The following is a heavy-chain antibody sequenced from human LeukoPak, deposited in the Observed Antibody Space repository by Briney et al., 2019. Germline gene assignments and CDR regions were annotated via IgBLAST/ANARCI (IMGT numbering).Heavy chain of an antibody. CDR1: GGSVSSYY. CDR3: ARGWGYFDS. V-gene: IGHV4-59*08. Sequence: PSETLSLTCTVSGGSVSSYYLSWIRQPPEKGLEWIGYIYYSGSTNYSPSLKSRVTISVDTSKNQFSLKLSSVTAADTAVYYCARGWGYFDSWGQGTLVTVSS. CDR2: IYYSGST. J-gene: IGHJ4*02. D-gene: IGHD7-27*01.